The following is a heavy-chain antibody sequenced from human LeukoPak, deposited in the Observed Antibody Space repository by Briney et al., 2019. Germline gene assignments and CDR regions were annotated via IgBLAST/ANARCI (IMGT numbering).Heavy chain of an antibody. D-gene: IGHD1-26*01. CDR1: GGSISSHY. J-gene: IGHJ2*01. CDR2: IWTTGST. CDR3: ARVRAYANFVGSFDL. Sequence: SETLSLTCTVSGGSISSHYWSWIRHPAGKRLEWLGRIWTTGSTAYNPSYKSRLTMSMDKSNNQFSLKLTSITAADTAVYYCARVRAYANFVGSFDLWGRGALVTVSS. V-gene: IGHV4-4*07.